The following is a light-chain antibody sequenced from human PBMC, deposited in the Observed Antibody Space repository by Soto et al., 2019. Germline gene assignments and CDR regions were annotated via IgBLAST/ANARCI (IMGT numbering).Light chain of an antibody. CDR1: QSIDSW. J-gene: IGKJ4*01. V-gene: IGKV1-39*01. CDR2: ATS. Sequence: DIQMTQSPSTLSASVGGRVTITCRASQSIDSWLAWYQQKPGEAPKIVIYATSTLQSGVPSRFSGSVSGTDFILTISSLQPEDFATYYCQQTYRTPLTFGGGTKVDIK. CDR3: QQTYRTPLT.